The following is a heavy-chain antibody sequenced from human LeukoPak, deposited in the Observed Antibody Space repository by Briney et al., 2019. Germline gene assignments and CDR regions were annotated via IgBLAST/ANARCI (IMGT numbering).Heavy chain of an antibody. Sequence: SQTLSLXCTVSGGSISSGSYYWSWIRQPAGKGLEWIGRIYTSGITNYNPSLKSRVTISVDTSKNQFSLKLSSVTAADTAVYYCARAPEGGAAVLGGWGQGTLVTVSS. D-gene: IGHD6-25*01. V-gene: IGHV4-61*02. CDR1: GGSISSGSYY. CDR3: ARAPEGGAAVLGG. J-gene: IGHJ4*02. CDR2: IYTSGIT.